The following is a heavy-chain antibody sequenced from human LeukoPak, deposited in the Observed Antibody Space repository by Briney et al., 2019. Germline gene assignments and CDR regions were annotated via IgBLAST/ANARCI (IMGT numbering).Heavy chain of an antibody. CDR2: MNPNSGNT. CDR1: GYTFTSYD. J-gene: IGHJ6*03. Sequence: ASVKVSCKASGYTFTSYDINWVRQATGQGLEWMGWMNPNSGNTGYAQKFQGRVTMTRNTSISTAYMELSSLGSEDTAVYYCARGVDGSSWYDYYYYYYMDVWGKGTTVTISS. CDR3: ARGVDGSSWYDYYYYYYMDV. V-gene: IGHV1-8*01. D-gene: IGHD6-13*01.